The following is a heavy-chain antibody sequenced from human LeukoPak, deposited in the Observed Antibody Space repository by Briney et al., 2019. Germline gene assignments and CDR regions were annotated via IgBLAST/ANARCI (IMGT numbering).Heavy chain of an antibody. CDR2: IYTTGST. CDR3: ACGVPHSYYYMDV. V-gene: IGHV4-4*07. J-gene: IGHJ6*03. CDR1: GGSIRSYY. Sequence: SETLSLTCTVSGGSIRSYYWNWIRQPAGKGLEWIGRIYTTGSTYYNPSLKSRVTMSVDTSKNQFSLSLSSVTAADTAVYYCACGVPHSYYYMDVWGKGTTVAVSS. D-gene: IGHD2-21*01.